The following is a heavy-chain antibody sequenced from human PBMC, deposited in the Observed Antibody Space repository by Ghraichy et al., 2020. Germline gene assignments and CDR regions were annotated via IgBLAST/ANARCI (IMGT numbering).Heavy chain of an antibody. CDR3: AKGWALRGYFDY. V-gene: IGHV3-23*01. CDR2: ISGSGGST. CDR1: GFTFSSYA. Sequence: LSLTCAASGFTFSSYAMSWVRQAPVKGLEWVSAISGSGGSTYYADSVKGRFTISRDNSKNTLYLQMNSLRAEDTAVYYCAKGWALRGYFDYWGQGTLVTVSS. J-gene: IGHJ4*02. D-gene: IGHD6-13*01.